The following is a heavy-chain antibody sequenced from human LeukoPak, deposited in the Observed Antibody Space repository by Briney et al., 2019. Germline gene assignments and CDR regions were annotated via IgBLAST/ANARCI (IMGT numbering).Heavy chain of an antibody. CDR2: IIPIFGTA. V-gene: IGHV1-69*13. CDR1: GGTFSSYA. Sequence: SVKVSCKASGGTFSSYAISWVRQAPGQGLEWMGGIIPIFGTANYAQKFQGRVTITADESTSTAYMELRSLRSDDTAVYYCARDSPWGMDVWGQGTTVTVSS. CDR3: ARDSPWGMDV. J-gene: IGHJ6*02.